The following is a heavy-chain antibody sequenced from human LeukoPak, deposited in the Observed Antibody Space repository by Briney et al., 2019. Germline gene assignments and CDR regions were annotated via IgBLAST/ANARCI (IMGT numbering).Heavy chain of an antibody. CDR1: GYSISSGYY. CDR2: IYHSGST. V-gene: IGHV4-38-2*01. Sequence: SETLSLTCVVSGYSISSGYYWGWIRQPPGKGLEWIGNIYHSGSTFYNPSLKSRVTISVDTSKNQFSLKLSSVTAADTAVYFCARVSNNVYDYWGQGTLVTVSS. D-gene: IGHD1-14*01. J-gene: IGHJ4*02. CDR3: ARVSNNVYDY.